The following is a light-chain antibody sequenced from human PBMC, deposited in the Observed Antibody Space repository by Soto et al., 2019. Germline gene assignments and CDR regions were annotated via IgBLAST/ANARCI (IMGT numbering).Light chain of an antibody. Sequence: EIEMTQSPSTLSVSPGERATLSCRALQSGNNNLAWYQQKPGQAHRLLIYVASTRAPGIPARFSGSVSGKEFPRSVSIRQAEDLGFSYCQQYNQWKPWLTFGGGTPLQVK. CDR3: QQYNQWKPWLT. CDR2: VAS. J-gene: IGKJ4*01. CDR1: QSGNNN. V-gene: IGKV3-15*01.